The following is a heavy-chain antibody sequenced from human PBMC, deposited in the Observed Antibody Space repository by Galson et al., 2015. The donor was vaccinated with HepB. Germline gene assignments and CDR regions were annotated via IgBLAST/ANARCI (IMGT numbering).Heavy chain of an antibody. D-gene: IGHD6-6*01. Sequence: SLRLSCAASGFTFSSYAMHWVRQAPGKGLEWVAVISYDGSNKYYADSVKGRFTISRDNSKNTLYLQMNSLRAEDTAVYYCARTQDSSSSPYYGMDVWGQGTTVTVSS. V-gene: IGHV3-30-3*01. CDR3: ARTQDSSSSPYYGMDV. J-gene: IGHJ6*02. CDR1: GFTFSSYA. CDR2: ISYDGSNK.